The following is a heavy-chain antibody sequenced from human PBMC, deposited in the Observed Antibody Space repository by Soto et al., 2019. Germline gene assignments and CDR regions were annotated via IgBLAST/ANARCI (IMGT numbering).Heavy chain of an antibody. CDR1: GFTFSSYG. Sequence: QVQLVESGGGVVQPGRSLRLSCAASGFTFSSYGMHWVRQAPGKGLEWVAGISYDGSNKYYADSVKGRFTISRDNSKNTLSLQMNSLRAEDMAVYYCAKGVAAAEYYYYYGMDVWGQGTTVTVSS. CDR2: ISYDGSNK. J-gene: IGHJ6*02. V-gene: IGHV3-30*18. D-gene: IGHD6-13*01. CDR3: AKGVAAAEYYYYYGMDV.